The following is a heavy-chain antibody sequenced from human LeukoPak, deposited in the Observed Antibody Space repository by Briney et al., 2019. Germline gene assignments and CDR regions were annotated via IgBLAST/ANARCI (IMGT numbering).Heavy chain of an antibody. Sequence: GGSLRLSYAASGFNFANHAMSWDRQTAGKGLEWVSAISGGGDITYYADSVKGRFTISRDNSKDTLFLQMHSLRPGDTAVYYCVREDTPATANYWGQGTLVTISS. CDR1: GFNFANHA. CDR2: ISGGGDIT. J-gene: IGHJ4*02. V-gene: IGHV3-23*01. D-gene: IGHD2-21*02. CDR3: VREDTPATANY.